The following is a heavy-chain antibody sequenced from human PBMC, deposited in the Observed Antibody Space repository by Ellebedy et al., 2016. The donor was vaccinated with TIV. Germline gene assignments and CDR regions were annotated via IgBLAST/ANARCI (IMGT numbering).Heavy chain of an antibody. D-gene: IGHD2-15*01. Sequence: ASVKVSCXASGYTFTGYYMHWVRQAPGQGLEWMGWINPNSGGTNYAQKFQGRVTMTRDTSISTAYMELSRLRSDDTAVYYCARVRVPYCSGGSCYQVDYYYYGMDVWGQGTTVTVSS. CDR1: GYTFTGYY. J-gene: IGHJ6*02. CDR3: ARVRVPYCSGGSCYQVDYYYYGMDV. CDR2: INPNSGGT. V-gene: IGHV1-2*02.